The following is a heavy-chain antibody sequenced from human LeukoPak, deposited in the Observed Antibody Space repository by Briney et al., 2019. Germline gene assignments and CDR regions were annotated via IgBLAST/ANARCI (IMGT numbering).Heavy chain of an antibody. V-gene: IGHV1-69*05. CDR2: IIPIFGTA. D-gene: IGHD3-10*01. CDR1: GGTFSSYA. J-gene: IGHJ6*03. Sequence: SVKVPCKASGGTFSSYAISWVRQDPGQGLEWMGGIIPIFGTANYAQKIQGRVTITTDESTSTAYMELSSLRSEDTAVYYCASGSVSYYYYYMDVWGKGTTVTVSS. CDR3: ASGSVSYYYYYMDV.